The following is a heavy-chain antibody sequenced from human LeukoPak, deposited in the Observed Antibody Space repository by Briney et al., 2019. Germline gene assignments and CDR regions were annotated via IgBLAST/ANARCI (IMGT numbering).Heavy chain of an antibody. J-gene: IGHJ6*03. Sequence: GGSLRLSCAASGFTLSTYTMNWVRLAPGKGLEWVSSISTSSSSIYYADSVKGRFTISRDNAKNSLYLQMNSLRAEDTAVYYCVGGYYYYMDVWGKGTTVTVSS. CDR1: GFTLSTYT. CDR3: VGGYYYYMDV. V-gene: IGHV3-21*01. CDR2: ISTSSSSI.